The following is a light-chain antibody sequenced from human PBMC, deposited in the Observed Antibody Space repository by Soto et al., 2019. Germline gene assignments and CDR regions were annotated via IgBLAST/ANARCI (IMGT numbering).Light chain of an antibody. CDR2: EVS. Sequence: SALTQPASVSGSPGQSITISCTGTSSDVGTAVGGYDSVSWYQQHPGEVPRLMIYEVSNRPSGVSHRFSGSKSGNTASLTISGLQTEDEAHYYCCSYAPTNTWLFGGGTKVTVL. CDR3: CSYAPTNTWL. V-gene: IGLV2-23*02. CDR1: SSDVGTAVGGYDS. J-gene: IGLJ3*02.